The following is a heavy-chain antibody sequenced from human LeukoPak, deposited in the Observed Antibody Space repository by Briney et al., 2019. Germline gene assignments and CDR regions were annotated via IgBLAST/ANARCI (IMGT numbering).Heavy chain of an antibody. D-gene: IGHD6-13*01. CDR2: IYYSGST. CDR1: GASISSYY. V-gene: IGHV4-59*12. CDR3: ASGPYPAAGTDHQFDY. Sequence: PSETLSLTYTVSGASISSYYWSWIRQPPGKGLEWIGYIYYSGSTHYNPSLKSRVTISVDTSKNQFSLRLSSMTAADTAVYYCASGPYPAAGTDHQFDYWGQGTLVTVSS. J-gene: IGHJ4*02.